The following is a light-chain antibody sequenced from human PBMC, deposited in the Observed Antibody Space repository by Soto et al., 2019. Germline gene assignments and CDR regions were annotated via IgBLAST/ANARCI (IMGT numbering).Light chain of an antibody. CDR3: QQRSSWPLT. V-gene: IGKV3-11*01. CDR1: QSVSTY. Sequence: EIVLTQSPATLSLSAGERATLSCRTSQSVSTYLAWYQQKPGQAPRLLIYDASNRATGIPPRFSGSGSGTDFTHSISSLEPEEFAVYFCQQRSSWPLTFGGGTKVEIK. CDR2: DAS. J-gene: IGKJ4*01.